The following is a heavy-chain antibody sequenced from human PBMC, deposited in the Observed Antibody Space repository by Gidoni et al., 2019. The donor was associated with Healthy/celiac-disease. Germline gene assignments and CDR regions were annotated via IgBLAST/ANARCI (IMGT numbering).Heavy chain of an antibody. V-gene: IGHV3-7*01. CDR1: GFPFSSYG. J-gene: IGHJ4*02. D-gene: IGHD4-17*01. CDR2: IKQDGSEK. Sequence: EVQLVESGGGLVQPGGSLTLSCAASGFPFSSYGMSWVRQAPGKGLEWVANIKQDGSEKYYVDSVKGRFTISRDNAKNSLYLQMNSLRAEDTAVYYCARDGVDYGEDYFDYWGQGTLVTVSS. CDR3: ARDGVDYGEDYFDY.